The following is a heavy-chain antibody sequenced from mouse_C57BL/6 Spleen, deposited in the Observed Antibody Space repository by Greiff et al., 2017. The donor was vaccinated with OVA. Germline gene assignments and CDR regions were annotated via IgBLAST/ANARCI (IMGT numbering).Heavy chain of an antibody. Sequence: VQVVESGAELVRPGSSVKLSCKASGYTFTSYWMDWVKQRPGQGLEWIGNIYPSDSETHYNQKFKDKATLTVDKSSSTAYMQLSSLTSEDSAVYYCARSYYSGRYFDVWGTGTTVTVSS. CDR1: GYTFTSYW. CDR2: IYPSDSET. CDR3: ARSYYSGRYFDV. D-gene: IGHD1-1*01. V-gene: IGHV1-61*01. J-gene: IGHJ1*03.